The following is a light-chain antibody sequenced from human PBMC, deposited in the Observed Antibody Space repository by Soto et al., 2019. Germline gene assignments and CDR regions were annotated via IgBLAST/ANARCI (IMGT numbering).Light chain of an antibody. J-gene: IGKJ1*01. CDR1: QSVSTDH. CDR2: GAS. Sequence: IVLTQSPGTLSLSPGERATLSCRTSQSVSTDHLAWYQQKPGQAPRLLIYGASSRATGIPDRFSGSGSGTDFTLTISRLEPEDFAVYYCQKYGHSPWTFGRGIKVEL. V-gene: IGKV3-20*01. CDR3: QKYGHSPWT.